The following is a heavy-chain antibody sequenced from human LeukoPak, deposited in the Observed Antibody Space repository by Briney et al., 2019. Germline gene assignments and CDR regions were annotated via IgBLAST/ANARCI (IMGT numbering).Heavy chain of an antibody. J-gene: IGHJ4*02. CDR2: INHSGST. CDR3: ARDVGGYSYGYSFDY. Sequence: SETLSLTCAVYGGSFSGYYWNWIRQPPGKGLEWIGEINHSGSTNYNPSLKSRGTIAVDTSKNQFSLKLSSVTAADTAVYYCARDVGGYSYGYSFDYWGQGTLVTVSS. CDR1: GGSFSGYY. D-gene: IGHD5-18*01. V-gene: IGHV4-34*01.